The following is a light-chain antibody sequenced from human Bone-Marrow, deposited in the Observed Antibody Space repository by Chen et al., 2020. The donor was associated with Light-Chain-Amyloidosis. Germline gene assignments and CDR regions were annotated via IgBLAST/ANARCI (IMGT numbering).Light chain of an antibody. Sequence: SYLLTQPSSGSVAPGQTATIARGGNNIGSTSVHWYQQTPGQAPLLVVYDDSDRPSGIPERLSGSNSGNTATLTISRVEAGDEADYYCQVWDRSSDRPVFGGGTKLTVL. CDR2: DDS. CDR1: NIGSTS. J-gene: IGLJ3*02. V-gene: IGLV3-21*02. CDR3: QVWDRSSDRPV.